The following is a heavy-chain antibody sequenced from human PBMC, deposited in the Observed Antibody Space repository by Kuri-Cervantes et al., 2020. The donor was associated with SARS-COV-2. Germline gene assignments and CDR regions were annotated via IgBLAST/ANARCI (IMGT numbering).Heavy chain of an antibody. Sequence: GESLKISCAASGFTVSSNYMSWVRQAPGKGLEWVSAISGSGGSTYYADSVKGRFTISRDNSKNTLYLQMNSLRAEDTAVYYCAKDPHGDYNWFDPWGQGTLVTVSS. CDR3: AKDPHGDYNWFDP. D-gene: IGHD4-17*01. CDR2: ISGSGGST. CDR1: GFTVSSNY. J-gene: IGHJ5*02. V-gene: IGHV3-23*01.